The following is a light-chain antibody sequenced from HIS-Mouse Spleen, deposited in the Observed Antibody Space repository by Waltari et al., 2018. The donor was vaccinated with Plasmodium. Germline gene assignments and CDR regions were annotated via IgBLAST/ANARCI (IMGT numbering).Light chain of an antibody. Sequence: SYELTQPPSVSVSPGQTASITCSGDKLGDKYACWYQQKPGQSPVLVIYQDSNRPSGIPERFSGSNSGNTATLTISGTQAMYEADYYCQAWDSSTWVFGGGTKLTVL. CDR3: QAWDSSTWV. V-gene: IGLV3-1*01. J-gene: IGLJ3*02. CDR1: KLGDKY. CDR2: QDS.